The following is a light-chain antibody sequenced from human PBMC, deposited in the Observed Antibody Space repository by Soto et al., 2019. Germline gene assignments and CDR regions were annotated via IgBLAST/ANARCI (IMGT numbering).Light chain of an antibody. CDR1: QSVSSSY. CDR3: QQYGSSLLT. Sequence: EIVLTQSPGTLSLSPGERATHSCRASQSVSSSYLAWYQQKPGQAPRLLIYGASSRATGIPDRFSGSGSGTDFTLTISRLEPEDFAVYYCQQYGSSLLTFGGGTKVEIQ. J-gene: IGKJ4*01. V-gene: IGKV3-20*01. CDR2: GAS.